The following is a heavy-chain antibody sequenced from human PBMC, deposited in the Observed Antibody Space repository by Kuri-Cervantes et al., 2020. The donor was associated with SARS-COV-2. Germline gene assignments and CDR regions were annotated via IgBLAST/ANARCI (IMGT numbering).Heavy chain of an antibody. J-gene: IGHJ3*02. CDR3: ASPSDITMVRGVIITGAFDI. D-gene: IGHD3-10*01. CDR1: GGSISSSSYY. V-gene: IGHV4-39*01. CDR2: IYYSGST. Sequence: SETLSLTCTVSGGSISSSSYYWGWIRQPPGKGLEWIGSIYYSGSTYYNPSLKSRFTISVDTSKNQFSLKLSSVTAADTAVYYCASPSDITMVRGVIITGAFDIWGQGTMVTVSS.